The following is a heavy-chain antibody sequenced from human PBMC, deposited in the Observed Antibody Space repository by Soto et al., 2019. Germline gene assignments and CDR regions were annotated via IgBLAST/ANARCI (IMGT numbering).Heavy chain of an antibody. D-gene: IGHD4-17*01. CDR3: AREYPILPYGDYPLGY. V-gene: IGHV1-46*03. CDR2: INPSGGST. J-gene: IGHJ4*02. CDR1: GYTFTSYY. Sequence: ASVKVSCKASGYTFTSYYMHWVRQAPGQGLEWMGIINPSGGSTSYAQKFQGRVTMTRDTSTSTVYMELSSLRSEDTAVYYCAREYPILPYGDYPLGYWGQGTLVTVSS.